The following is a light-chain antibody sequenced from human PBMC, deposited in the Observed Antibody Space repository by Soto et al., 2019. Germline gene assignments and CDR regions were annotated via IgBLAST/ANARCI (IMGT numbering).Light chain of an antibody. CDR2: DAS. CDR3: QQRSNWPPWT. V-gene: IGKV3-11*01. CDR1: QSVSSY. Sequence: EIVLTQSPSTLSLSPGERATLSCRASQSVSSYLAWYQQKPGQAPRLLIYDASNRATGIPARFSGSGSGTDFTLTISCLEPEDFAVYYCQQRSNWPPWTFGQGTEVDIK. J-gene: IGKJ1*01.